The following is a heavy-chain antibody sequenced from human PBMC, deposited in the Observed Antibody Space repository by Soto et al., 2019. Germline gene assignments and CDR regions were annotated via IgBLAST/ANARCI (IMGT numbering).Heavy chain of an antibody. V-gene: IGHV3-53*01. CDR2: IYSGGYT. Sequence: EVQLVESGGGLIQPGGSLRLSCAVSGFTVSNNYMSWVRQAPGKGLEGVSVIYSGGYTAYGDSVKGRFTISRDNSKNTLYLQRKGLGADARAVFYGGTTRGGGGYWGQGTLVTVSS. D-gene: IGHD3-10*01. CDR1: GFTVSNNY. CDR3: GTTRGGGGY. J-gene: IGHJ4*02.